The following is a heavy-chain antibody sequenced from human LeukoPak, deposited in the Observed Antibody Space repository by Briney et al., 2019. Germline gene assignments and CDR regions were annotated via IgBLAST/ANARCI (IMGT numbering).Heavy chain of an antibody. D-gene: IGHD2-15*01. Sequence: QAGGSLRLSCAASGFTFTTSALSWVRQAPGTGLEWVSTISNSGTSTYYADSVKGRFTISRDNSKNTLYLRLNSLRAEDTAIYYCGKSIQSYCSGGSCYFDYWGQGTLVTVSS. CDR2: ISNSGTST. CDR3: GKSIQSYCSGGSCYFDY. J-gene: IGHJ4*02. V-gene: IGHV3-23*01. CDR1: GFTFTTSA.